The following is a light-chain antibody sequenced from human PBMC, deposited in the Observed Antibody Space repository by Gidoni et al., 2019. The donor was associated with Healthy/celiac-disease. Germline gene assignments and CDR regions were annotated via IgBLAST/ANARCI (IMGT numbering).Light chain of an antibody. Sequence: DIVMTQSQDSLAVSLGERATINCKSSQSVLYSSNNKNCLAWYQQKPGQPPKLLIYWASTRESGVPDRFSGSGSGTDFTLTISSLQAEDVAVYYCQQYYSTPLTFGQGTKLEIK. CDR3: QQYYSTPLT. CDR1: QSVLYSSNNKNC. CDR2: WAS. V-gene: IGKV4-1*01. J-gene: IGKJ2*01.